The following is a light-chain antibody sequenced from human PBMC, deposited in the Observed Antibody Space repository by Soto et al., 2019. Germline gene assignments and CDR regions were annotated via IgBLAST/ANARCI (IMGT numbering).Light chain of an antibody. V-gene: IGKV3D-20*01. J-gene: IGKJ1*01. CDR3: QQYGISPRT. Sequence: VLRQSQATLSLSPGDRATLSCGAGQSASSNYIAWYRRKPGLAPRLLIYDASSRATGIPDRFSGSGSGTDFTLTISRLEPEDFAVYYCQQYGISPRTFGQGTKVDIK. CDR1: QSASSNY. CDR2: DAS.